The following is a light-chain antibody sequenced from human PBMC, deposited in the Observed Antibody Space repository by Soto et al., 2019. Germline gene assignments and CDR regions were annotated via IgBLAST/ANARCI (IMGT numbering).Light chain of an antibody. CDR2: GAS. J-gene: IGKJ5*01. CDR1: QIISSSY. CDR3: QQYGRSPPWT. V-gene: IGKV3-20*01. Sequence: EIVLTQYPGTLSVSLGDRATLSCRASQIISSSYLAWYQQKPGQAPRLLFYGASNRATGIPDRFSGSGSGTDFTLTISRLEPEDFAVYHCQQYGRSPPWTFGQATRLEIK.